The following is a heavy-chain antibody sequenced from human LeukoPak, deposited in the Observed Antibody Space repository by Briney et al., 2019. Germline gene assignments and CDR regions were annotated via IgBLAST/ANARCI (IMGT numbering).Heavy chain of an antibody. J-gene: IGHJ4*02. CDR3: ARGVPSLLGWLAPYFDY. CDR2: ISSSSSTI. D-gene: IGHD6-19*01. V-gene: IGHV3-48*01. Sequence: GGSLRLSCAASGFTFSSYSMNWVRQAPGKGLEWVSYISSSSSTIYYADSVKGRFTISRDNAKNSLYLQMNSLRAEDTAVYYCARGVPSLLGWLAPYFDYWGQGTLVTVSS. CDR1: GFTFSSYS.